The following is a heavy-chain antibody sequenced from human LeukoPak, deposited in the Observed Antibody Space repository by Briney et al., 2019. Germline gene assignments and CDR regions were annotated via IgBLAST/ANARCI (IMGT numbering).Heavy chain of an antibody. Sequence: GGSLRLSCAASGFTFSTYAMGWVRQAPGEGLEWVSSTKGGGGDPFYADSVRGRFTISRDKSKNTLYLQVNSLRAEDTAVYFCAQGGHDYNPFYYWGQGTLVTVSS. J-gene: IGHJ4*02. CDR3: AQGGHDYNPFYY. V-gene: IGHV3-23*01. CDR2: TKGGGGDP. CDR1: GFTFSTYA. D-gene: IGHD4-11*01.